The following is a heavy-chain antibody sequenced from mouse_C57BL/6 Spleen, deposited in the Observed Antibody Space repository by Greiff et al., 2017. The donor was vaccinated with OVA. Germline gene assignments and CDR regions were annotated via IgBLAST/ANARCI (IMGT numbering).Heavy chain of an antibody. CDR1: GYTFTSYD. J-gene: IGHJ3*01. Sequence: VNVVESGPELVKPGASVKLSCKASGYTFTSYDINWVKQRPGQGLEWIGWIYPRDGSTKYNEKFKGKATLTVDTSSSTAYMELHSLTSEDSAVYFCARSGLGKGFAYWGQGTLVTVSA. D-gene: IGHD3-1*01. CDR2: IYPRDGST. CDR3: ARSGLGKGFAY. V-gene: IGHV1-85*01.